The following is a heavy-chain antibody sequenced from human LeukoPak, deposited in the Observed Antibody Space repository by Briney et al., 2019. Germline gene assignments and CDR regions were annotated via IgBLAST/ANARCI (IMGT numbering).Heavy chain of an antibody. J-gene: IGHJ4*02. V-gene: IGHV1-2*02. D-gene: IGHD1-26*01. Sequence: ASVKVSCKASGYTFTGYYMHWVRQAPGQGLEWMGWINPNSGGTNYAQKFQGRVTMTRDTSISTAYMELSRLRSDDTAVYFCARGLQWGVGAGYWGQGTLVTVSS. CDR2: INPNSGGT. CDR1: GYTFTGYY. CDR3: ARGLQWGVGAGY.